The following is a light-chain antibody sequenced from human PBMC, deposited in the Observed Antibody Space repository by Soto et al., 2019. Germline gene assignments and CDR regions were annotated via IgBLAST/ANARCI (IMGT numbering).Light chain of an antibody. CDR3: EQGSDWPST. J-gene: IGKJ4*01. V-gene: IGKV3-11*01. CDR2: DAS. CDR1: QSVGSY. Sequence: EIVLTQSPATLSLSPGDRATLSCRASQSVGSYLGWYQQRPGQAHRLLIYDASNRATGITARFSGSGSGTDFTLTISSLEPEDFAVYYCEQGSDWPSTFGGGTKVEIK.